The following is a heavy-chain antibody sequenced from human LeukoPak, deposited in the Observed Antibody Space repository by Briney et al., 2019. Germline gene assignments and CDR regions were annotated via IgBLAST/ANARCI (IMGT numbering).Heavy chain of an antibody. V-gene: IGHV3-64*01. J-gene: IGHJ4*02. D-gene: IGHD2-15*01. Sequence: GSLRLSCAASGFTFSSYAMHWVRQAPGKGLEYVSAISSNGGSTYYANSVKGRFTISRDNSKNTLYLQMGSLRAEDMAVYYCARMGYCSGGSCYYHYDSWGQGTLVTVSS. CDR3: ARMGYCSGGSCYYHYDS. CDR1: GFTFSSYA. CDR2: ISSNGGST.